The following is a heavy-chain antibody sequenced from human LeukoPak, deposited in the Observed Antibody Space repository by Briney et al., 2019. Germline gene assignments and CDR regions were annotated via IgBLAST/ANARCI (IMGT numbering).Heavy chain of an antibody. D-gene: IGHD3-3*01. CDR2: INPNSGGT. CDR3: ARGAGTYDFWSGYYHLFDY. V-gene: IGHV1-2*02. Sequence: GASVKVSCKASGYTFTGYYMHWVRQAPGQGLEWMGWINPNSGGTNYAQKFQGRVTMTRDTSISTAYMELSRLRSDDTAVYYCARGAGTYDFWSGYYHLFDYWDQGTLVTVSS. J-gene: IGHJ4*02. CDR1: GYTFTGYY.